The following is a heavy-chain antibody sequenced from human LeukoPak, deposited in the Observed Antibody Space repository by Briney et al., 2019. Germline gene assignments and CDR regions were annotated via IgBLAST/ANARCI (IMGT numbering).Heavy chain of an antibody. J-gene: IGHJ6*02. V-gene: IGHV3-21*01. D-gene: IGHD2-15*01. CDR3: ARHMTPESTTPYYYGMDV. CDR1: GFTFSSYR. CDR2: INNDGSVSPDL. Sequence: GGSLRLSCAASGFTFSSYRMNWVRQAPGKGLEWVSSINNDGSVSPDLHYTNSVKGRFTMSRDNGENSLFLQMNSLRAEDTAVYFCARHMTPESTTPYYYGMDVWGQGTTVTVSS.